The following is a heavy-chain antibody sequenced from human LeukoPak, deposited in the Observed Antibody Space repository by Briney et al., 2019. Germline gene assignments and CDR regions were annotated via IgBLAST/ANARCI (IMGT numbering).Heavy chain of an antibody. CDR2: ISSSGSTI. V-gene: IGHV3-11*01. D-gene: IGHD3-22*01. CDR3: TPAPRPYDSSGYYSDY. Sequence: PGGSLRLSCAASRFTFSDYYMSWIRQAPGKGLEWVSYISSSGSTIYYADSVKGRFTISRDNAKNSLYLQMNSLRAEDTAVYYCTPAPRPYDSSGYYSDYWGQGTLVTVFS. J-gene: IGHJ4*02. CDR1: RFTFSDYY.